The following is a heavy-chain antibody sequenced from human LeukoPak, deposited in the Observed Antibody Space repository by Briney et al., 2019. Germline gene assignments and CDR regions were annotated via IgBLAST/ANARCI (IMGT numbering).Heavy chain of an antibody. D-gene: IGHD2-2*03. Sequence: GGSLRLSCAASGITISDYWMSWVRQGPGKGLVHVSRIESDGTRTVYADSVKGRFTISRDNAKNTMYLQMNSLRAEDTAVYYCVRGGHKLDIETSRYYYGLDVWGQGTTVTVSS. CDR1: GITISDYW. J-gene: IGHJ6*02. CDR2: IESDGTRT. CDR3: VRGGHKLDIETSRYYYGLDV. V-gene: IGHV3-74*03.